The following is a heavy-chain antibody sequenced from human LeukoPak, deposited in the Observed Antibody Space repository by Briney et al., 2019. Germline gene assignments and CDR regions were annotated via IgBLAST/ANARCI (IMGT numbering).Heavy chain of an antibody. V-gene: IGHV4-39*01. CDR1: GGSISSSSYY. J-gene: IGHJ4*02. CDR2: IYYSART. CDR3: ARRTLGFDY. D-gene: IGHD1-14*01. Sequence: SETLSLTCTVSGGSISSSSYYWGCIRQPQGKGLEWFGSIYYSARTYSNPPINSRITISVDTTKNQYALQQSSVPAGDTAVYYCARRTLGFDYWGQGTLVTVSS.